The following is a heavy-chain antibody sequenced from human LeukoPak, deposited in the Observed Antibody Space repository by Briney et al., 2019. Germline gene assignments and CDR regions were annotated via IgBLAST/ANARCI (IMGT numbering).Heavy chain of an antibody. CDR3: ARDRYSGSYYADWYFDL. D-gene: IGHD1-26*01. J-gene: IGHJ2*01. Sequence: TSETLSLTCTVSGGSISSYYWSWIQQPPGKGLEWIGYIYYSGSTNYNPSLKSRVTISVDTSKNHFSLKLSSVTAADTAVYYCARDRYSGSYYADWYFDLWGRGTLVTVSS. V-gene: IGHV4-59*01. CDR1: GGSISSYY. CDR2: IYYSGST.